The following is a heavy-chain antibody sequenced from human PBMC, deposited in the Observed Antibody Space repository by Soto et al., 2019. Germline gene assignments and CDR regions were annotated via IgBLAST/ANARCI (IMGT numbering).Heavy chain of an antibody. V-gene: IGHV4-34*01. J-gene: IGHJ6*02. Sequence: PSETLSLTCAVYGGSFSGYYWSWIRQPPGKGLEWIGEINHSGSTNYNPSLKSRVTISVDTSKNQFSLKLSSVTAADTAVYYCARIVLRYIDWTRNYGMDVWGQGTTVTVSS. CDR2: INHSGST. CDR3: ARIVLRYIDWTRNYGMDV. CDR1: GGSFSGYY. D-gene: IGHD3-9*01.